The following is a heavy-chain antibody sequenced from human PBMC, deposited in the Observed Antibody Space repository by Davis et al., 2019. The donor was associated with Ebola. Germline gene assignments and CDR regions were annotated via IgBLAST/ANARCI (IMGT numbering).Heavy chain of an antibody. J-gene: IGHJ4*02. CDR2: INHSGSP. V-gene: IGHV4-34*01. Sequence: LRLSCAVYVGSFRGYSWSWIRQPPGKGLEWIGEINHSGSPNYNPSLKSRVTISVDTSKNQFSLKLSSVTAADTAVYYCARRHIVVVTAIDNWGQGTLGTVSS. CDR3: ARRHIVVVTAIDN. CDR1: VGSFRGYS. D-gene: IGHD2-21*02.